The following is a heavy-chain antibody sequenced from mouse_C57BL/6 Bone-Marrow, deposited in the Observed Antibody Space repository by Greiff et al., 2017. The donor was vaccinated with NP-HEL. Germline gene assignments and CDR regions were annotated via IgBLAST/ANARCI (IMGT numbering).Heavy chain of an antibody. CDR3: ARTIAAVVARGLAY. CDR1: GFTFSSYC. D-gene: IGHD1-1*01. V-gene: IGHV5-6*01. CDR2: ISSGGSYT. J-gene: IGHJ3*01. Sequence: EVHVVQSGADLVKPGASLKLSCAASGFTFSSYCMSWVRQTPDQRLEWVATISSGGSYTYYPDSVKGRFTISRDNATNTLYLQMSSLKSEDRAMYYCARTIAAVVARGLAYWGQGTLVTVSA.